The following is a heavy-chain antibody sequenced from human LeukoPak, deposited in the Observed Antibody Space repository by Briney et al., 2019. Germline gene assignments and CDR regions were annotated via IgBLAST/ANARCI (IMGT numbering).Heavy chain of an antibody. CDR3: ARGQAYCGADCYSG. D-gene: IGHD2-21*02. CDR2: IYTGGGT. CDR1: GFSISHCY. J-gene: IGHJ4*02. Sequence: GGSLRLSCAASGFSISHCYMTWVRQTPGKGLDWVSVIYTGGGTNYGDSVKGRFTISRDNSKNTLYLQMNSLRADDTAIYYCARGQAYCGADCYSGWGQGTLVTVSS. V-gene: IGHV3-66*01.